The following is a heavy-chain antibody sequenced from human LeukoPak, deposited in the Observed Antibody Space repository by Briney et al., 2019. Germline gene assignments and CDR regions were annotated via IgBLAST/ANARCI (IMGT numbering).Heavy chain of an antibody. Sequence: KPSGTLSLTCAVSGGSISSSNWWSWVRQPPGKGLEWIGEIYRSGSTNYNPSLKSRVTISVDKSKNQFSLKLSSVTAADTAVYYCARIVDTAMVNFFDYWGQGTLVTVSS. D-gene: IGHD5-18*01. J-gene: IGHJ4*02. CDR3: ARIVDTAMVNFFDY. CDR1: GGSISSSNW. V-gene: IGHV4-4*02. CDR2: IYRSGST.